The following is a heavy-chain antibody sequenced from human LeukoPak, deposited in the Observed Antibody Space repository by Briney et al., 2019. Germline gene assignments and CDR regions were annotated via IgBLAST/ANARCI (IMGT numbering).Heavy chain of an antibody. D-gene: IGHD3-22*01. Sequence: GGSLRLSCAASGFTFDDYAMHWVRQAPGKGLEWVSGISWNSGSIGYADSVKGRFTISRDNAKNSLYLQMNSLRAEDTAVYYCAKDPGTMIVVWFDPWGQGTLVTVSS. CDR2: ISWNSGSI. CDR1: GFTFDDYA. J-gene: IGHJ5*02. CDR3: AKDPGTMIVVWFDP. V-gene: IGHV3-9*01.